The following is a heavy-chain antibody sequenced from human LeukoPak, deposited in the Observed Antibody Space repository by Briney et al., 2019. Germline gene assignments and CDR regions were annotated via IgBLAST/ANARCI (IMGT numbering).Heavy chain of an antibody. CDR2: ISWNSGTK. V-gene: IGHV3-9*01. J-gene: IGHJ6*02. CDR3: AVLHYYAMDV. Sequence: GGSLRLSCAASGFTFDDYAMHWVRQAPGKGLEWVSGISWNSGTKGYADSVKGRFTISRDNAKNSLYLQMNSLRCEDAALYYCAVLHYYAMDVWGQGTTVTVSS. D-gene: IGHD2-8*01. CDR1: GFTFDDYA.